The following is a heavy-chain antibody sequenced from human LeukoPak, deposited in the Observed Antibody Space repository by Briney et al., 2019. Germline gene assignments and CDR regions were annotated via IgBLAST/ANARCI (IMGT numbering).Heavy chain of an antibody. CDR1: GGSISSGGYY. V-gene: IGHV4-30-2*01. D-gene: IGHD3-3*01. CDR3: ASERITIFGVT. CDR2: IYHSGST. Sequence: SETLSLTCTVSGGSISSGGYYWSWIRQPPGKGLEWIGYIYHSGSTYYNPSLKSRVTISVDRSKNQFSLKLSSVTAADTAVYYCASERITIFGVTWGQGTLITVSS. J-gene: IGHJ5*02.